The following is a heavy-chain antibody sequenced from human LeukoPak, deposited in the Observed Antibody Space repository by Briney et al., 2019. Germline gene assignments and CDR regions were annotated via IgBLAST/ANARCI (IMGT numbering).Heavy chain of an antibody. V-gene: IGHV4-59*08. CDR1: GGSISSYY. CDR3: ARAADAGTATGFDP. J-gene: IGHJ5*02. D-gene: IGHD1-7*01. Sequence: LETLSLTCTVSGGSISSYYWSWIRQPPGKGLEWIGYIYYSGSTYYNPSLKSRVTISVDTSKNQFSLKLSSVTAADTAVYYCARAADAGTATGFDPWGQGTLVTVSS. CDR2: IYYSGST.